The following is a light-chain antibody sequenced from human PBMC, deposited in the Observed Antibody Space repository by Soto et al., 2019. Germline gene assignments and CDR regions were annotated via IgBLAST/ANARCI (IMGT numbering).Light chain of an antibody. Sequence: DIQMTQSPSTLSSSVGDRVTITCRASQSISSYLAWYQQKPGKAPKLLIYGASSWESGVPSRFSGSGSATEFTLTISSLQPDDFATYYCQQYSSSPCTFGQGTKVDIK. CDR1: QSISSY. CDR3: QQYSSSPCT. J-gene: IGKJ1*01. V-gene: IGKV1-5*01. CDR2: GAS.